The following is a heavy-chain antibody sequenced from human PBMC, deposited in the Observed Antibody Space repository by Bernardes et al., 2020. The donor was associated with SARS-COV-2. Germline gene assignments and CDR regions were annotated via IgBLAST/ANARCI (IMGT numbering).Heavy chain of an antibody. Sequence: TLSLTCTVSGDSISSRTYYWGWIRQSPGKGLEWIGSVYYSGGIYYNPSLKGRVTISVDTSKNQFSLRLSSPTAADAAVYYCARHPRRLQVSGSWFDPWGQGTLVTVPS. CDR1: GDSISSRTYY. CDR3: ARHPRRLQVSGSWFDP. V-gene: IGHV4-39*01. CDR2: VYYSGGI. J-gene: IGHJ5*02. D-gene: IGHD1-26*01.